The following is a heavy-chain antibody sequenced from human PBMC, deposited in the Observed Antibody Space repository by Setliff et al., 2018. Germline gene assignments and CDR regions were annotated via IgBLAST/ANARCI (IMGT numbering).Heavy chain of an antibody. CDR3: ARYRFGKDFDY. Sequence: SETLSLTCTVSGGSISSGDYYWSWIRQPPGKGLEWITYIYYSGSSYYNPSLQSRVTISVDTPKNQFSLKLSSVTAADTAVYYCARYRFGKDFDYWGQGTLVTVSS. D-gene: IGHD3-16*02. CDR1: GGSISSGDYY. J-gene: IGHJ4*02. V-gene: IGHV4-30-4*08. CDR2: IYYSGSS.